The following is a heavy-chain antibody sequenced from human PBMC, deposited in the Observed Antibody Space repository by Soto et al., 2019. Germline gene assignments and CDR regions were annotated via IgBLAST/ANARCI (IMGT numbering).Heavy chain of an antibody. V-gene: IGHV3-23*01. J-gene: IGHJ4*02. CDR3: AKDLHPYIQLMLYAS. CDR1: GFTFSNFA. D-gene: IGHD2-8*01. Sequence: EVQLLESGGGLIQPGGSLRLSCAASGFTFSNFAMSWVRQAPGKGLEWVSTIRDSGVSTNYADSVKGRFIISRDNSKNTLFLQINSLRAEDTAVYYCAKDLHPYIQLMLYASGGQGTLVTVSS. CDR2: IRDSGVST.